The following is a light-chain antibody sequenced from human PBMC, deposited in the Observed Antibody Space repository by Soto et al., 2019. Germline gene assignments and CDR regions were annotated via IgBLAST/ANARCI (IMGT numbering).Light chain of an antibody. CDR2: GAS. CDR1: QSVSSSY. CDR3: QQYDSSPVT. V-gene: IGKV3-20*01. Sequence: EIVLTQSPGTLSLSPGERATLSCRASQSVSSSYLAWYQQKPGQAPRLLIYGASSRATGIPDRISGSGSGTDFTLTISRLEPEDFAVYYCQQYDSSPVTFGPGTKVDIK. J-gene: IGKJ3*01.